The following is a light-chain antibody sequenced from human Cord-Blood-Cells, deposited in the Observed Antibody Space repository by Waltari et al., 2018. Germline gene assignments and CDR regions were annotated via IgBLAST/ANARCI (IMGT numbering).Light chain of an antibody. CDR3: CSYAGSYTWV. V-gene: IGLV2-11*01. CDR1: SSDVGGYNY. J-gene: IGLJ3*02. Sequence: QSALTQPRSVSGSPGQSVTISCTGTSSDVGGYNYVSWYQQHPGKAPKLMIDDVSKRHSGFPDRFAGSKSGNTASLTISGLQAEDEADYYCCSYAGSYTWVFGGGTKLTVL. CDR2: DVS.